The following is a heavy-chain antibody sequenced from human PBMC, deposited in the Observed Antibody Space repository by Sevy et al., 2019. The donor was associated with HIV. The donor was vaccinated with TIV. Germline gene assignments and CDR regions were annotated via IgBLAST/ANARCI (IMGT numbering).Heavy chain of an antibody. CDR2: IYSGGST. CDR3: AGSYDILTGYDY. J-gene: IGHJ4*02. V-gene: IGHV3-53*01. Sequence: GGSLRLSCAASGFTVSSNYMSWVRQAPGKGLEWVSVIYSGGSTYYADSVMGRFSISRNNTKNTLYLQMNSMRSEDTAVYYCAGSYDILTGYDYWGQGTLVTVSS. D-gene: IGHD3-9*01. CDR1: GFTVSSNY.